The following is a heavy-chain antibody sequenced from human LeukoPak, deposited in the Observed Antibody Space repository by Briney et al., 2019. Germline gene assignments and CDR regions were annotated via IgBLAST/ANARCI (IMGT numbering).Heavy chain of an antibody. CDR1: GFTFSSYD. V-gene: IGHV3-23*01. Sequence: GGSLRLSCAASGFTFSSYDMSWVRQAPGKGLEWVSTLGNDGDTYYADSVKGRFTISRDNSRNTMYLQTNSLRAEDTALYYCAKQEGWELGDYYFDYWGQGTLVTVSS. CDR2: LGNDGDT. CDR3: AKQEGWELGDYYFDY. D-gene: IGHD1-26*01. J-gene: IGHJ4*02.